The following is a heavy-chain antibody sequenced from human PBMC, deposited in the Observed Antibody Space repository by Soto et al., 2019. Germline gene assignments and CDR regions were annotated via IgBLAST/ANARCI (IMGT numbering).Heavy chain of an antibody. Sequence: GGSLRLSCAASGFTFNIYGMHWVRQAPDKGLEWVALISYDGSNQYYADSVKGRFTISRDNSKNTLFLQMNSLRADDTAVYYCAKDQASGQGSFDSWGQGTLVTVFS. CDR2: ISYDGSNQ. J-gene: IGHJ4*02. CDR3: AKDQASGQGSFDS. CDR1: GFTFNIYG. V-gene: IGHV3-30*18.